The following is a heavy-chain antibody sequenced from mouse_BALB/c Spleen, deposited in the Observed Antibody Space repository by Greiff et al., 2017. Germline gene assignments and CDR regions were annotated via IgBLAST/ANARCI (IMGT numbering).Heavy chain of an antibody. Sequence: EVKLVESGGGLVQPGGSLKLSCPASGFTFSSYTMSWVRQTPEKRLEWVAYISNGGGSTYYPATVKGRFTISRANAKNTLYLQMSSLKSEDTAMYYCERQGYYGYDDGDYYAMDYWGQGTTVTVSS. V-gene: IGHV5-12-2*01. CDR3: ERQGYYGYDDGDYYAMDY. CDR1: GFTFSSYT. D-gene: IGHD2-2*01. CDR2: ISNGGGST. J-gene: IGHJ4*01.